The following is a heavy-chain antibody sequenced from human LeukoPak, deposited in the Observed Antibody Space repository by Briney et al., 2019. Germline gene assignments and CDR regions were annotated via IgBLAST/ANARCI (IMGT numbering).Heavy chain of an antibody. Sequence: SETLSLTCTVSGGSISSGGYYWSWIRQPPGKGLEWIGYIYHSGRTYYNPSLKSRVTISVDRSKNQFSLKLSSVTAADTAVYYCARERLAAPVDYWGQGTLVTVSS. D-gene: IGHD6-13*01. J-gene: IGHJ4*02. CDR3: ARERLAAPVDY. V-gene: IGHV4-30-2*01. CDR2: IYHSGRT. CDR1: GGSISSGGYY.